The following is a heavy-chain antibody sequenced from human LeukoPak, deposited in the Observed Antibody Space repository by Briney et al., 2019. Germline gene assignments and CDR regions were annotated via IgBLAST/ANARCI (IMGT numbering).Heavy chain of an antibody. D-gene: IGHD5-18*01. CDR3: AKESGYSYGYSYYYMDV. CDR2: ISGSGGST. Sequence: PGGSLRLSCAASGFTVSSNYMSWVRQAPGKGLEWVSVISGSGGSTYYADSVKGRFTISRDNSKNTLYLQMNSLRAEDTAVYYCAKESGYSYGYSYYYMDVWGKGTTVTVSS. V-gene: IGHV3-23*01. CDR1: GFTVSSNY. J-gene: IGHJ6*03.